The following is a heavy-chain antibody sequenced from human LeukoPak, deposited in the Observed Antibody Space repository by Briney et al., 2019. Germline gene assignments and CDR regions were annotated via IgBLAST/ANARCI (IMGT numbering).Heavy chain of an antibody. CDR1: GGSIRNYY. Sequence: SETLSLTCTVSGGSIRNYYWTWIRQPPGKGLEWIGNIHDSGSTNYNPSLKSRVTISLDTSKNQFSLTLSSVTAADTAVYYCATVGTSFVDYWGQGTLVTVSS. J-gene: IGHJ4*02. V-gene: IGHV4-59*01. CDR3: ATVGTSFVDY. D-gene: IGHD1-26*01. CDR2: IHDSGST.